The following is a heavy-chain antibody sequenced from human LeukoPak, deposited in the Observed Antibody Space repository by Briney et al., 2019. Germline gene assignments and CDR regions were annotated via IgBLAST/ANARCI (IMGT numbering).Heavy chain of an antibody. D-gene: IGHD3-22*01. CDR1: GFTFSSYA. Sequence: GGSLRLSCAASGFTFSSYAMSWVRQAPGKGLEWVSAISGSGGSTYYADSVKGRFTISRDNSKNTLYLQMNSLRAEYTAVYYCAKGSYDSSGYLYYFDYWGQGTLVTVSS. CDR2: ISGSGGST. J-gene: IGHJ4*01. V-gene: IGHV3-23*01. CDR3: AKGSYDSSGYLYYFDY.